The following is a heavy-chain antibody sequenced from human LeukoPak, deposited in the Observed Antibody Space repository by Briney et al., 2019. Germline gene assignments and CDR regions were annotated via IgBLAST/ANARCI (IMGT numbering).Heavy chain of an antibody. V-gene: IGHV3-23*01. D-gene: IGHD3-10*01. CDR2: ISGSGDST. CDR1: GFTFSSYA. J-gene: IGHJ1*01. Sequence: GGSLRLSCAASGFTFSSYAMSWVRQAPGKGLEWVSAISGSGDSTYYADSVKGRFTTSRDNSKNTLYLQMDSLRAEDTAVYYFAKDQGYYGSGRYKEYFQPWGQGTLVTVSS. CDR3: AKDQGYYGSGRYKEYFQP.